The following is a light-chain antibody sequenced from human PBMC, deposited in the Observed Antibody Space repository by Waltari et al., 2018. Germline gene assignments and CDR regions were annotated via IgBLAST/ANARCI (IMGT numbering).Light chain of an antibody. V-gene: IGKV4-1*01. CDR1: QSVLYGATNKNY. CDR2: WAS. J-gene: IGKJ5*01. Sequence: DIVMTQSPDSLAVSLGERATIHCKSSQSVLYGATNKNYLAWYQQKPGQPPKLLIYWASTRQSGVPDRFSGSGSGTHFTLTITSLQAEDVAVYYCQQYYSTPPITFGQGTRLEIK. CDR3: QQYYSTPPIT.